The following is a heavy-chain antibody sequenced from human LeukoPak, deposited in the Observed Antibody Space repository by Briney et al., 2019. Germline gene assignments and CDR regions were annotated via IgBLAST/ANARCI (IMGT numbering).Heavy chain of an antibody. Sequence: PGGSLRLSCAASGFTFSSYGMHWVRQAPGKGLEWAAVIWYDGSNKYYEDSVKGRFTISRDNAKNSLYLQMNSLRAEDTAVYYCARDGGYSYGANAFDIWGQGTMVTVSS. V-gene: IGHV3-33*01. CDR3: ARDGGYSYGANAFDI. CDR1: GFTFSSYG. CDR2: IWYDGSNK. J-gene: IGHJ3*02. D-gene: IGHD5-18*01.